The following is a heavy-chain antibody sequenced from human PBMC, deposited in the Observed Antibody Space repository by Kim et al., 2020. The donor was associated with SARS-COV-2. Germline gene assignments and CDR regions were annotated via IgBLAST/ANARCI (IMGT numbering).Heavy chain of an antibody. V-gene: IGHV3-48*02. D-gene: IGHD3-22*01. Sequence: GGSLRLSCAASGFTFSSYSLNWVRQAPGKGLEWVSYISSSSTTIYYADSVKGRFTISRDNAKNSLYLQMSSLRDEDTAVYYCARDFIRFDSGAYPYYYYGLDVWGQGTTVTVSS. CDR1: GFTFSSYS. CDR3: ARDFIRFDSGAYPYYYYGLDV. J-gene: IGHJ6*02. CDR2: ISSSSTTI.